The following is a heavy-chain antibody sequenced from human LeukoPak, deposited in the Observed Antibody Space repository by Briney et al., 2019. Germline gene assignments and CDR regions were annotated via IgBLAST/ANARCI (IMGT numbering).Heavy chain of an antibody. D-gene: IGHD6-6*01. V-gene: IGHV1-18*01. CDR2: ISAYNGNT. Sequence: GASVKVSCKASGYTFTSYGISWVRQAPGQGLEWMGWISAYNGNTNYAQKLQGRVTMTTDTSTSTAYMELRSLRSDDTAVYYCARAPRRYSSSSFWFDPWGQGTQVTVSS. CDR1: GYTFTSYG. J-gene: IGHJ5*02. CDR3: ARAPRRYSSSSFWFDP.